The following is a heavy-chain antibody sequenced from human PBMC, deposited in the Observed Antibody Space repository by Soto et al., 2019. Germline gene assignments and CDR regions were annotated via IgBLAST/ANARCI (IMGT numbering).Heavy chain of an antibody. D-gene: IGHD2-8*01. J-gene: IGHJ4*02. CDR1: GFIFRNYW. Sequence: LRLSCAASGFIFRNYWMKWVRQAPGKGLEWVANIKEDGSETYYADSVKGRFTISRDNAKNSLFLQMNSLRAEDTALYYCTRGLYSTTYWGQGALVTVS. CDR2: IKEDGSET. CDR3: TRGLYSTTY. V-gene: IGHV3-7*03.